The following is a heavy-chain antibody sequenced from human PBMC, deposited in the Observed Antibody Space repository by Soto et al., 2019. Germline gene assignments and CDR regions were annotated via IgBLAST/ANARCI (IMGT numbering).Heavy chain of an antibody. CDR1: GGSISSGDYY. V-gene: IGHV4-30-4*01. CDR3: AREPTTAPLMDV. J-gene: IGHJ6*02. CDR2: IYYSGST. D-gene: IGHD4-17*01. Sequence: SETLSLTCTVSGGSISSGDYYWSWIRQPPGKGLEWIGYIYYSGSTYYNPSLKSRVTISVDTSKNQFSLKLSSVTAADTAVYYCAREPTTAPLMDVWGQGTTVTVSS.